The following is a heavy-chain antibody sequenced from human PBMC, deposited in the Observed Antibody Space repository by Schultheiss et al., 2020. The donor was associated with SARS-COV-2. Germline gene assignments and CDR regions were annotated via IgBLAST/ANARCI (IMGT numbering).Heavy chain of an antibody. D-gene: IGHD3-10*01. J-gene: IGHJ1*01. CDR3: ARDNPVDYYGSGSAAFQH. Sequence: GGSLRLSCAASGFTVSSNYMSWVRQAPGKGLEWVSVIYSGGSTSYADSVKGRFTISRDNAKNTLYLQMNSLRAEDTAVYYCARDNPVDYYGSGSAAFQHWGQGTLVTVSS. CDR2: IYSGGST. CDR1: GFTVSSNY. V-gene: IGHV3-66*01.